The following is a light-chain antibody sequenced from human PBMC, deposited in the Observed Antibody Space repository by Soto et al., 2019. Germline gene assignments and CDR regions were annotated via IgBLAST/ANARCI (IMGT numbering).Light chain of an antibody. CDR3: QQSDSTGT. CDR1: QSISSY. Sequence: IQMTQSPSSLSASVGDRVTITCRASQSISSYLNWYQQKPGNAPKLLIYAASSLQSGVPSRFSGSGSGTDFTLTISSLQPEDFATYYCQQSDSTGTFGQGSKVDNK. V-gene: IGKV1-39*01. CDR2: AAS. J-gene: IGKJ1*01.